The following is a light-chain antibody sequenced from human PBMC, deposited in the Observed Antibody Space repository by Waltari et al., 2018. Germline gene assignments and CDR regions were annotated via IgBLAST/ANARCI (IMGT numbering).Light chain of an antibody. CDR3: QQRSNWLEWT. CDR1: PSVSSY. V-gene: IGKV3-11*01. J-gene: IGKJ1*01. CDR2: DAS. Sequence: EIGLTQSPATLSLSPGERDTPSCRASPSVSSYLAWYQQKPGQAPRLLIYDASNRATGIPARFSGSGSGTDFTLTISSLEPEDFAVYYCQQRSNWLEWTFGQGTKVEIK.